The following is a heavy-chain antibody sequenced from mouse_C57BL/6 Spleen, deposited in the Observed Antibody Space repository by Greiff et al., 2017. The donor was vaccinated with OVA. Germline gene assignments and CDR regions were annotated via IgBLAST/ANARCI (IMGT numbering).Heavy chain of an antibody. Sequence: EVQRVESEGGLVQPGSSMKLSCTASGFTFSDYYMAWVRQVPEKGLEWVANINYDGSSTYYLDSLKSRFIISRDKAKNILYLQMSSLKSEDTATYYCARGATAVVEGYFDVWGTGTTVTVSS. V-gene: IGHV5-16*01. CDR1: GFTFSDYY. J-gene: IGHJ1*03. D-gene: IGHD1-1*01. CDR2: INYDGSST. CDR3: ARGATAVVEGYFDV.